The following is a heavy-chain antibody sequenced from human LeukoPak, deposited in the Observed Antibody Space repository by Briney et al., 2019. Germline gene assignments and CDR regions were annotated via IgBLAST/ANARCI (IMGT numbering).Heavy chain of an antibody. CDR3: ARIDIVVVPAAYQNDY. V-gene: IGHV1-2*06. Sequence: ASVKVSCKASGYTFTGYYMHWVRQAPGQGLEWMGRINPNSGGTNYARKFQGRVAMTRDASISTAYMELSRLRSDDTAGYYCARIDIVVVPAAYQNDYWGHGTLVTGSS. D-gene: IGHD2-2*01. CDR1: GYTFTGYY. J-gene: IGHJ4*01. CDR2: INPNSGGT.